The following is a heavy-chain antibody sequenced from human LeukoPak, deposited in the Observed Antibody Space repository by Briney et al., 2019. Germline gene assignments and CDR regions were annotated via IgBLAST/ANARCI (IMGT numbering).Heavy chain of an antibody. J-gene: IGHJ4*02. D-gene: IGHD2-2*01. CDR1: GFTFSSYA. CDR3: AKGPPYQPLVNRQVDF. V-gene: IGHV3-23*01. Sequence: GGSLRLSCSASGFTFSSYAMSGVRQAPGKGLEWVSPISGSGGSTYYADSVKGRFTISRDNSKNTLYLQMNSLRVEDTAVYYCAKGPPYQPLVNRQVDFWGQGTLVTVSS. CDR2: ISGSGGST.